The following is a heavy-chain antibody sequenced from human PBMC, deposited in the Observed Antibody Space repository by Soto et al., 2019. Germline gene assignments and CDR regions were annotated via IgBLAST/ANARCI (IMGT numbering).Heavy chain of an antibody. V-gene: IGHV1-8*01. D-gene: IGHD2-2*01. J-gene: IGHJ6*03. CDR3: ARTYCSSTSCHNYYYYYYMDV. Sequence: GASVKLSCKASGYTFTSYDINWVRQATGQGLEWMGWMNPNSGNTGYAQKFQGRVTMTRNTSISTAYMELSSLRSEDTAVYYCARTYCSSTSCHNYYYYYYMDVWGKGTTVTVSS. CDR2: MNPNSGNT. CDR1: GYTFTSYD.